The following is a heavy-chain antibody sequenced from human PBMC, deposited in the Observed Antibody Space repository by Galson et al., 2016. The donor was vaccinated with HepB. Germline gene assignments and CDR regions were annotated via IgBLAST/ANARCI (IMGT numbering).Heavy chain of an antibody. J-gene: IGHJ3*02. CDR1: GFTFNSFG. Sequence: SLRLSFAASGFTFNSFGMHWVRQAPGKGLEWVAVIWYDGSNKYYGDSVKGRFTISRDNSRNTLYVQMNSLRAEDTAVYYCAKDGAFSDTWYTRVMHAFEIWGQGTMVTVSS. D-gene: IGHD3-3*02. V-gene: IGHV3-33*06. CDR2: IWYDGSNK. CDR3: AKDGAFSDTWYTRVMHAFEI.